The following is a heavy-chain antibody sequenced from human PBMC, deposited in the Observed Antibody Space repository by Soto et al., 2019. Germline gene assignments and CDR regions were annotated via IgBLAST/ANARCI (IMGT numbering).Heavy chain of an antibody. J-gene: IGHJ4*02. CDR3: VRSKGGYSYGTPFDY. Sequence: EVQLEESGGALVQPGRSLRLSCAASGFTFDDYAMHWVRQVLGKGLEWVSSISWNSGNIGYADSVKGRFTTSRDNAKNSLYLQMNSLRPEDTALYYCVRSKGGYSYGTPFDYWGLGILVTVSS. D-gene: IGHD5-18*01. CDR2: ISWNSGNI. V-gene: IGHV3-9*01. CDR1: GFTFDDYA.